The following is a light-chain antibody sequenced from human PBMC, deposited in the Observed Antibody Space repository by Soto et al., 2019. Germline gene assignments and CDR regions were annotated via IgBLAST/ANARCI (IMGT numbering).Light chain of an antibody. J-gene: IGKJ3*01. CDR1: QSISRN. CDR2: AAS. CDR3: QQTYNIPFT. Sequence: DIQMTQSPSSLSASVGDRVTITCRASQSISRNLHWYQQKPGEAPKLLIYAASRLQSGVPSRFSGSGSGTDFTLTIISLQPEDFATYYCQQTYNIPFTFGPGTTVDIK. V-gene: IGKV1-39*01.